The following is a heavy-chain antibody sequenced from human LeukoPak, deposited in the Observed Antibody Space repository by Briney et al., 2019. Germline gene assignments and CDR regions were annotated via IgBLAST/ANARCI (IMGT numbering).Heavy chain of an antibody. CDR2: IRYDGNNK. V-gene: IGHV3-30*02. CDR1: GFTFSSYG. Sequence: PGGSLRLSCAASGFTFSSYGMHWVRQAPGKGLEWVAFIRYDGNNKYYADSVKGRFTISRDNSKNTLYLQMNSLRPEDMAVYYCAKGNTYYDFWSGHRIDYWGQGTLVTVST. J-gene: IGHJ4*02. D-gene: IGHD3-3*01. CDR3: AKGNTYYDFWSGHRIDY.